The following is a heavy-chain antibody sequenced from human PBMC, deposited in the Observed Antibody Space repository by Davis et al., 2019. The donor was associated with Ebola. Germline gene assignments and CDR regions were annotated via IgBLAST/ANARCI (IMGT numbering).Heavy chain of an antibody. CDR2: IKQDGGEK. Sequence: GESLKISCAASGFTFSDYYMSWIRQAPGKGPEWVAIIKQDGGEKYYVDSVKGRFTISRDNAKNSLYLQMNSLRAEDTALYYCAKDPDYWGQGTLVTVSS. J-gene: IGHJ4*02. CDR1: GFTFSDYY. V-gene: IGHV3-7*03. CDR3: AKDPDY.